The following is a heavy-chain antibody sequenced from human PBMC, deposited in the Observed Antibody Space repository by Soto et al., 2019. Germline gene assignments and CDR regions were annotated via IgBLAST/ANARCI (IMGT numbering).Heavy chain of an antibody. D-gene: IGHD3-10*01. CDR2: VSSRSNYI. Sequence: EVQLVESGGGPVKPGGSLRLSCAASGFTFTSYTMNWVRQAPGKGLEWVSSVSSRSNYIYYADSVRGRFTISRDNAKNSLYLQMNGRRADVTAGYYCARLDGSGSYYPRWGWFDPWGQGTLVTVSS. J-gene: IGHJ5*01. V-gene: IGHV3-21*01. CDR1: GFTFTSYT. CDR3: ARLDGSGSYYPRWGWFDP.